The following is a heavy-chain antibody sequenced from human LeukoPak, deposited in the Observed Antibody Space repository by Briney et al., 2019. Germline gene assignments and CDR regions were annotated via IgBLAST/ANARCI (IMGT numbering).Heavy chain of an antibody. D-gene: IGHD1-26*01. CDR2: IYSTGST. Sequence: SETLSLTCTVSGGSVNNYYWNWIRQSPGKGLEWIGYIYSTGSTSYNPSLRSRVTISVDTSKNQFSLKLSSVTAADTAVYYCATDGNFDLWGRGTLVTVSS. V-gene: IGHV4-59*02. CDR3: ATDGNFDL. CDR1: GGSVNNYY. J-gene: IGHJ2*01.